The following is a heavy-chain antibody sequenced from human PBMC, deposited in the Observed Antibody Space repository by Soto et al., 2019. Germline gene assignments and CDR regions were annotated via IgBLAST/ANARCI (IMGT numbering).Heavy chain of an antibody. J-gene: IGHJ6*02. CDR2: IIPIFGTA. CDR1: GGTFSSYA. CDR3: ARDSGTMIVVSYGMDV. Sequence: GASVKVSCKASGGTFSSYAISWVRQAPGQGLEWMGGIIPIFGTANYAQKFQGRVTITADESTSTAYMELSSLRSEDTAVYYCARDSGTMIVVSYGMDVWGQGTTVTVSS. D-gene: IGHD3-22*01. V-gene: IGHV1-69*13.